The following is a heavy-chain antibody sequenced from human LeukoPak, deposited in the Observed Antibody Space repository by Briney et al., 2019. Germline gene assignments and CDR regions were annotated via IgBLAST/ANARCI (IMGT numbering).Heavy chain of an antibody. J-gene: IGHJ4*02. Sequence: QTGGSLRLSCAASGFTFSSYEMNWVRQAPGKGLEWVSYISSSGSTIHYADSVKGRFTISRDNAKNSLYLQMNSLRAEDTAVYYCAKLSKGLNDLWSGHYDYWGQGTLVTVSS. CDR2: ISSSGSTI. D-gene: IGHD3-3*01. CDR3: AKLSKGLNDLWSGHYDY. CDR1: GFTFSSYE. V-gene: IGHV3-48*03.